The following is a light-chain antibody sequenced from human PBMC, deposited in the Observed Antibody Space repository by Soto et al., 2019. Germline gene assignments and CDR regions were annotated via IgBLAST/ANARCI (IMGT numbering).Light chain of an antibody. CDR3: CSYAGSYTWV. J-gene: IGLJ3*02. Sequence: QSVLTQPRSVSGSPGQSVTISCTGTSSDVGGYIFVSWYQQRPGNAPKVIIFDVSERPSGVPDRFSGSKSGNTASLTISGLQAEDEADYYCCSYAGSYTWVFGGGTQLTVL. V-gene: IGLV2-11*01. CDR2: DVS. CDR1: SSDVGGYIF.